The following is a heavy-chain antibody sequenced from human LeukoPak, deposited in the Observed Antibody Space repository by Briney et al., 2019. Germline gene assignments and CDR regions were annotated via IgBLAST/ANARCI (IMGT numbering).Heavy chain of an antibody. D-gene: IGHD2-8*01. CDR2: INWNGGST. V-gene: IGHV3-20*04. J-gene: IGHJ4*02. Sequence: GGSLRLSCAASGFTFDDYGMSWVRQAPGKGLEWVSGINWNGGSTVYADSVKGRFTISRDNAKNSLYLQMNSLRAEDTALYYCAREADCTNGVCYADFDYWGQGTLVTVSS. CDR3: AREADCTNGVCYADFDY. CDR1: GFTFDDYG.